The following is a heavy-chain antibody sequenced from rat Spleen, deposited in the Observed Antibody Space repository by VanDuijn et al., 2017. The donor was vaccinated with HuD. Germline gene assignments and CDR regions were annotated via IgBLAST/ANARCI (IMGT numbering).Heavy chain of an antibody. CDR3: SRHTYNWFPN. D-gene: IGHD1-7*01. J-gene: IGHJ3*01. Sequence: EVQLVESGGGLVQPGRSLKVSCVASGFSFNDYDMAWIRQAPGKGLEWIATITNNGGITYYPDSVKGRFTMSRDNERSTLYLQMNSLRSEDTATYYCSRHTYNWFPNWGQGTLVTVSS. V-gene: IGHV5-31*01. CDR1: GFSFNDYD. CDR2: ITNNGGIT.